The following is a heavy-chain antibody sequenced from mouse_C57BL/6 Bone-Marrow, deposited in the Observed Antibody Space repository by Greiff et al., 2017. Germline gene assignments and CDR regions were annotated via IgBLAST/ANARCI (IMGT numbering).Heavy chain of an antibody. CDR3: TREGLGYDGYSGFAY. V-gene: IGHV5-9-1*02. J-gene: IGHJ3*01. CDR2: ISSGGDYI. D-gene: IGHD2-3*01. Sequence: VQLKESGEGLVKPGGSLKLSCAASGFTFSSYAMSWVRQTPEKRLEWVAYISSGGDYIYYADTVKGRFTFSRDNARNTLYLQMSSLKSEDTAMYYCTREGLGYDGYSGFAYWGQGTLVTVSA. CDR1: GFTFSSYA.